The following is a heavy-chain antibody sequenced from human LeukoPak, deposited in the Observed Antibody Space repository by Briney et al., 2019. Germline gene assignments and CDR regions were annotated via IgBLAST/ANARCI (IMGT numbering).Heavy chain of an antibody. CDR1: GFTFNTYG. CDR3: ARDLNTVVGPAEY. CDR2: IWYDGTKK. D-gene: IGHD2-2*01. V-gene: IGHV3-33*01. Sequence: GGSLRLSCAASGFTFNTYGMHWVRQAPGKGLEWVARIWYDGTKKYYADSVKGRFTISRDNSENTLYLQMSSLRAEDTAVYYCARDLNTVVGPAEYWGQGTLVTVSS. J-gene: IGHJ1*01.